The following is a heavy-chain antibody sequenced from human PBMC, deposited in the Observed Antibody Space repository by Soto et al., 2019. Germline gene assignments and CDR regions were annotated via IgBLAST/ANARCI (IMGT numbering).Heavy chain of an antibody. V-gene: IGHV4-31*03. CDR1: GGSISSGGYY. CDR3: AASCVGCGGFNYYGMDV. CDR2: IYYSGST. D-gene: IGHD2-21*01. J-gene: IGHJ6*02. Sequence: SETLSLTCTVSGGSISSGGYYWSWIRQHPGKGLEWIGYIYYSGSTYYNPSLKSRVTISVDTSKNQFSLKLSSVTAADTAVYYCAASCVGCGGFNYYGMDVWGQGTTVTLSS.